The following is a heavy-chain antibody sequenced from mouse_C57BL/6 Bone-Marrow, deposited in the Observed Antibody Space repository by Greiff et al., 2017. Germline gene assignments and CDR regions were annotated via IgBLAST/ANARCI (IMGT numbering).Heavy chain of an antibody. V-gene: IGHV1-15*01. D-gene: IGHD4-1*02. J-gene: IGHJ2*01. CDR1: GYTFTDYE. Sequence: QVHVKQSGAELVRPGASVTLSCKASGYTFTDYEMHWVKQTPVHGLEWIGAIDPETGGTAYNQKFKGKAILTADKSSSPAYMELRSLTSEDSAVYYCASTGTTRVYFDYWGQGTTLTVSS. CDR2: IDPETGGT. CDR3: ASTGTTRVYFDY.